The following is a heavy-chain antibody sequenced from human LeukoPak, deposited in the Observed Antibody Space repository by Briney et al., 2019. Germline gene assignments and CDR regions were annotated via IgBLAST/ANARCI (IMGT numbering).Heavy chain of an antibody. Sequence: SETLSLTCSVSGGSISTYYWSWIRQPPGKGLEWIGYIYYIGSTNHNPSLKSRVTLSIDTSKNQFSLKLSSVTAADTAVYYCARGCSGGSCRLKYYYYYMDVWGKGTTVTISS. CDR1: GGSISTYY. V-gene: IGHV4-59*01. CDR3: ARGCSGGSCRLKYYYYYMDV. CDR2: IYYIGST. D-gene: IGHD2-15*01. J-gene: IGHJ6*03.